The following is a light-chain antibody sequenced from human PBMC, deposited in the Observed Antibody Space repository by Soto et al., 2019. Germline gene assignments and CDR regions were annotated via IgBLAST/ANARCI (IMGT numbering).Light chain of an antibody. V-gene: IGLV2-11*01. CDR2: DVS. CDR3: CSSAGSYTSV. CDR1: SSDVGTYNY. J-gene: IGLJ2*01. Sequence: QSALTQPRSVSGSPGQSVTISCTGTSSDVGTYNYVSWYQQHPGKAPKLMIYDVSQPPSGVPDRFSGSKSGNTASLTISGLHAEDAYDYCCCSSAGSYTSVLGGGTKLTVL.